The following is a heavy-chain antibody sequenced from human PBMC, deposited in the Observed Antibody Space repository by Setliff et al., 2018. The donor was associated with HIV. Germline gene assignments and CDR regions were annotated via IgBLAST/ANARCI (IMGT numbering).Heavy chain of an antibody. J-gene: IGHJ6*04. CDR1: GFTFDDYA. V-gene: IGHV3-33*08. CDR3: ACANAHYTARIGSP. CDR2: IWSDGDKK. D-gene: IGHD3-3*01. Sequence: PGGSLRLSCAASGFTFDDYAMHWVRQAPGKGLEWVAVIWSDGDKKYYADSVEGRLTISRDNSKNTLYLQMNILSVEDTAVYYCACANAHYTARIGSPWGKGTTVTVSS.